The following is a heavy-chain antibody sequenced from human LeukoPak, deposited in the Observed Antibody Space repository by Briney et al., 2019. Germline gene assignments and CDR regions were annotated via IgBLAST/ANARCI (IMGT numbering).Heavy chain of an antibody. CDR1: GGSISSSSYY. Sequence: PSETLSLTCTVSGGSISSSSYYWGWIRQPPGKGLEWIGYIYYSGSTNYNPSLKSRVTISVDMSKNQFSLKLSSVTAADTAVYYCARVSGYHWEGYFDYWGQGTLVTDSS. CDR2: IYYSGST. CDR3: ARVSGYHWEGYFDY. D-gene: IGHD5-12*01. V-gene: IGHV4-61*05. J-gene: IGHJ4*02.